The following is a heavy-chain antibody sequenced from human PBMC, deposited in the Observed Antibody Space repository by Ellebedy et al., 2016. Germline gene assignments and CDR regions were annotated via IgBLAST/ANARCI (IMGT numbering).Heavy chain of an antibody. CDR1: GFTFSSYS. V-gene: IGHV3-15*01. Sequence: GESLKISCAASGFTFSSYSLNWVRQAPGKGLEWVGRIKSTPDGGTTDYAAPVKGRFTISRDDSKSTLSVQMNSLKIEDTAVYYCTMYSWNEGYFDYWGRGTLVTVSS. D-gene: IGHD1-1*01. CDR2: IKSTPDGGTT. J-gene: IGHJ4*02. CDR3: TMYSWNEGYFDY.